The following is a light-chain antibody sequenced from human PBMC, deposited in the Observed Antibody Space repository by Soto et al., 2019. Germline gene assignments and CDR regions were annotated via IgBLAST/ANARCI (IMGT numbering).Light chain of an antibody. Sequence: EIVLTQSPGTLSLSPGERATLSCRASRSVSNNYLAWYQQKPGQAPRLLIYGASNWATGIPDRFSGSGSGTDFTLIISRLEPEDFAVYYCQQYGSSPWTFGQGTKVDIK. CDR1: RSVSNNY. CDR2: GAS. CDR3: QQYGSSPWT. J-gene: IGKJ1*01. V-gene: IGKV3-20*01.